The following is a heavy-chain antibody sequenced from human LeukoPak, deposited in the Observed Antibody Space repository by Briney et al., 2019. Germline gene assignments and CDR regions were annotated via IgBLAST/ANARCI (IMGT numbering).Heavy chain of an antibody. J-gene: IGHJ5*02. CDR3: ARDLETGYTVGGGNWFDP. CDR1: GFTINNYG. Sequence: PGRSLRLSCAASGFTINNYGIHWVRQAPGKGLEWLSYIGSSGGTIYYADSVKGRFTISRDNAKNSLYLQMNSLRAEDTAVYYCARDLETGYTVGGGNWFDPWGQGTLVTVSS. V-gene: IGHV3-48*04. D-gene: IGHD3-9*01. CDR2: IGSSGGTI.